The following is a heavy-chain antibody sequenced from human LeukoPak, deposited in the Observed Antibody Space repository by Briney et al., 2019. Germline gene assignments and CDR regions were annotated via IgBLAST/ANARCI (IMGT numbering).Heavy chain of an antibody. J-gene: IGHJ4*02. D-gene: IGHD6-19*01. V-gene: IGHV4-59*08. CDR3: ARLRKQWLAHTEYYFDY. Sequence: SETLSLTCTVSGASISGYFWSWIRQPPRKGLEWIGYISSSGNTNYNPSLKSRVTISVDTSKNQFSLKLSSVTAADTAMYYCARLRKQWLAHTEYYFDYWGQGTLVTVSS. CDR2: ISSSGNT. CDR1: GASISGYF.